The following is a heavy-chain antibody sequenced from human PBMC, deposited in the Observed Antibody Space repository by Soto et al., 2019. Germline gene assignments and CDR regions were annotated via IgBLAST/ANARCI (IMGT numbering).Heavy chain of an antibody. CDR1: GYTFTSYY. V-gene: IGHV1-46*01. Sequence: VKVSCKASGYTFTSYYMHWVRQAPGQGLEWMGIINPSGGSTSYAQKFQGRVTMTRDTSTSTVYMELSSLRSEDTAVYYCAREYLKSSYCSGGSCYSYYYYGMDVWGQGTTVTVSS. CDR3: AREYLKSSYCSGGSCYSYYYYGMDV. J-gene: IGHJ6*02. CDR2: INPSGGST. D-gene: IGHD2-15*01.